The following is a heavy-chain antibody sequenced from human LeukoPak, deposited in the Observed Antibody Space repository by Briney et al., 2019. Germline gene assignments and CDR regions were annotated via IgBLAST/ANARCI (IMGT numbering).Heavy chain of an antibody. CDR1: EVTFSSYG. Sequence: ASLKVSCKASEVTFSSYGISWVRQAPGQGLEWMGRLFPLIDITYYAQKFQGKVTITADKSTSTAYMELSSLRSEDTAVYYCAREGAYGEYVDFEGWGQGTLVTVSS. J-gene: IGHJ4*02. CDR3: AREGAYGEYVDFEG. CDR2: LFPLIDIT. V-gene: IGHV1-69*04. D-gene: IGHD4-17*01.